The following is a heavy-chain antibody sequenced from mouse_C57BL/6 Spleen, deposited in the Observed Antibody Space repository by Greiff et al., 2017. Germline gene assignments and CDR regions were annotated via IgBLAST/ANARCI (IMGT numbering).Heavy chain of an antibody. J-gene: IGHJ3*01. V-gene: IGHV1-82*01. D-gene: IGHD2-4*01. CDR3: ARSSDYDGPWFAY. Sequence: VQRVESGPELVQPGASVKISCKASGYAFSSSWVNWVKQRPGKGLEWIGRIYPGEGDTNYNGKFTGKATLNADNSSSTAYMQLSSLTSEDSAVYFCARSSDYDGPWFAYWGQGTLVTVSA. CDR2: IYPGEGDT. CDR1: GYAFSSSW.